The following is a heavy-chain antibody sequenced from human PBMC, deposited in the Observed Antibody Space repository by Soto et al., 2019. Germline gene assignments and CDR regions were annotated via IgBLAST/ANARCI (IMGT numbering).Heavy chain of an antibody. CDR2: ISAYNGNT. V-gene: IGHV1-18*01. CDR1: GYTFTSYG. Sequence: ASVKVSCKASGYTFTSYGISWVRQAPGQGLERMGWISAYNGNTNYAKKPQGRVTMTTDTSTSTAYMELRSMRSDDTAVYYCELVKLLWWFAPWGHGTLVTVSS. D-gene: IGHD1-26*01. CDR3: ELVKLLWWFAP. J-gene: IGHJ5*02.